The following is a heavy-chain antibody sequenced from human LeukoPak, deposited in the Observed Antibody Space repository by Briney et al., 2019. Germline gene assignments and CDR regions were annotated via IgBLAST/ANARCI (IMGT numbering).Heavy chain of an antibody. V-gene: IGHV4-30-4*01. CDR2: IYYSGST. J-gene: IGHJ4*02. CDR3: AGHHPRNTVDF. D-gene: IGHD2/OR15-2a*01. Sequence: SQTLSLTCTVSGGSISSGDYYWSWIRQPPGKGLEWIGYIYYSGSTNYNPSLKSRVTISLDTSKNQFSLKLSSVTAADTAVYYCAGHHPRNTVDFWGQGTLVTVSS. CDR1: GGSISSGDYY.